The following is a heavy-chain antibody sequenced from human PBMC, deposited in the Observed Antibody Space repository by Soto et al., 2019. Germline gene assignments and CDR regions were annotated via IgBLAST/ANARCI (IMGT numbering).Heavy chain of an antibody. CDR3: TRETRAYGGLADY. V-gene: IGHV1-69*01. CDR2: IIPLFGTP. D-gene: IGHD4-17*01. J-gene: IGHJ4*02. Sequence: QVQLVQSGAEVKKPGSSVKVSCKVSGGTFNNNLINWVRQAPGQGLEWMGGIIPLFGTPNYAQKFQGRVTITADASTRTAYMELTSLTSHDTAVYYCTRETRAYGGLADYWGQGTLVTVSS. CDR1: GGTFNNNL.